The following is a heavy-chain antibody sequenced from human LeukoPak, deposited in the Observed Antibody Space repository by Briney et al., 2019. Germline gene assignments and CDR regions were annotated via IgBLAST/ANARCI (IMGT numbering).Heavy chain of an antibody. J-gene: IGHJ4*02. CDR3: AGGSDWGSVDY. CDR2: IYYSGST. CDR1: GGSISSSSYY. Sequence: SETLSLTCTVSGGSISSSSYYWGWIRQPPGKGLEWIGSIYYSGSTYYNPSLKSRVTISVDTSKNQFSLKLSSVTAADTAVYYCAGGSDWGSVDYWGQGTLVTVSS. D-gene: IGHD7-27*01. V-gene: IGHV4-39*07.